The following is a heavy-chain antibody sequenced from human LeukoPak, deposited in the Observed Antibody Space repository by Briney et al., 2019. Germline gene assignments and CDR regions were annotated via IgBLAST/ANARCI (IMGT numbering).Heavy chain of an antibody. CDR2: ISSSSSYI. V-gene: IGHV3-21*01. D-gene: IGHD3-10*01. CDR1: GFTFSSYS. Sequence: GGSLRLSCAASGFTFSSYSMNWVRQAPGKGLEWVSSISSSSSYICYADSVKGRFTISRDNAKNSLYLQMNSLRAEDTAVYYCARALVRESDYWGQGTLVTVSS. CDR3: ARALVRESDY. J-gene: IGHJ4*02.